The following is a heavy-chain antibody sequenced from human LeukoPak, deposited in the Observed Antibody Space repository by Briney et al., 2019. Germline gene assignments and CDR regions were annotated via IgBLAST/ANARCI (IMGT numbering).Heavy chain of an antibody. D-gene: IGHD6-13*01. CDR2: IRGSGTGT. CDR1: GFTFSSYA. V-gene: IGHV3-23*01. Sequence: GGSLRLSCAASGFTFSSYAMTWVRQASGKGLEWVSAIRGSGTGTYYADSVKGRFTISRDNSKNTLYLHMNSLGAEDTAKYYCAKHNGAAAGVPYYFDSWGQGTLVTVSS. CDR3: AKHNGAAAGVPYYFDS. J-gene: IGHJ4*02.